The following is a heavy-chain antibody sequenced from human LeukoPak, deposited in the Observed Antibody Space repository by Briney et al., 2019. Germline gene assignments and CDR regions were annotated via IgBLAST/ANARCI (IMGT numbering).Heavy chain of an antibody. CDR3: ANGDYCSGGTCYSGYYFDY. CDR1: GFTFSSYE. V-gene: IGHV3-48*03. J-gene: IGHJ4*02. CDR2: ISSSGSTI. D-gene: IGHD2-15*01. Sequence: GGSLRLSCAASGFTFSSYEMNWVRQAPGKGLEWVSYISSSGSTIYYADSVKGRFTISRDNAKNSLYLQINSLRAEDTAVYYCANGDYCSGGTCYSGYYFDYWGQGTLVTVSS.